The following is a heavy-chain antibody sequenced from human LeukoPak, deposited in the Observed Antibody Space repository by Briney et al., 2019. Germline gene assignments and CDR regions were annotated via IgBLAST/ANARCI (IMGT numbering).Heavy chain of an antibody. V-gene: IGHV4-34*01. Sequence: SETLSLTCAVYDGSFSGYYWSWIRQPPGKGLEWIGEINHSGSTNYNPSLKSRVTISVDTSKNQFSLKLSSVTAADTAVYYCARVGYSGYDFYGMDVWGKGTTVTVSS. CDR2: INHSGST. D-gene: IGHD5-12*01. CDR3: ARVGYSGYDFYGMDV. CDR1: DGSFSGYY. J-gene: IGHJ6*04.